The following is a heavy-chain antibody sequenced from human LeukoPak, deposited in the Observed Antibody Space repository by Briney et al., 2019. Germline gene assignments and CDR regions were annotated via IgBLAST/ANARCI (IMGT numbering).Heavy chain of an antibody. CDR3: ARESPDIVVVPAASGYFDL. Sequence: SETLSLTCAVYDGSFSGYYWSWIRQPPGKGLEWIGEINHSGSTNYNPSLKSRVTISVDTSKNQFSLKLSSVTAADTAVYYCARESPDIVVVPAASGYFDLWGRGTLVTVSS. J-gene: IGHJ2*01. CDR2: INHSGST. D-gene: IGHD2-2*01. CDR1: DGSFSGYY. V-gene: IGHV4-34*01.